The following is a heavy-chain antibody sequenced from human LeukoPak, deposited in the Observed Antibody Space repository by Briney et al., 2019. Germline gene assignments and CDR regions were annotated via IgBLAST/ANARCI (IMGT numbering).Heavy chain of an antibody. CDR3: ARGRRILGGPENAGDFFDF. D-gene: IGHD3-16*01. CDR2: INPNSGGA. Sequence: ASVKVSCKASGYTFTGYYMHWVRQAPGQGPEWLGWINPNSGGAHFAQNFQGRVTLTRDTSIASSYLELTGLESDDTAVYYCARGRRILGGPENAGDFFDFWGQGSLVTVSS. CDR1: GYTFTGYY. V-gene: IGHV1-2*02. J-gene: IGHJ4*01.